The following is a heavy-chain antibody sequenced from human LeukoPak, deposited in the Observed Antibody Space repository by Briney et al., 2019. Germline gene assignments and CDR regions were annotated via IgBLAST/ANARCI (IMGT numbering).Heavy chain of an antibody. CDR3: ARETILEWFGGYYYYYMDV. D-gene: IGHD3-3*01. CDR2: IYTSGST. Sequence: SETLSLTCTVSGGSICSYYWSWIRQPAGKGLEWIGRIYTSGSTNYNPSLKSRVTMSVDTSKNQFSLKLSSVTAADTAVYYCARETILEWFGGYYYYYMDVWGKGTTVTVSS. V-gene: IGHV4-4*07. CDR1: GGSICSYY. J-gene: IGHJ6*03.